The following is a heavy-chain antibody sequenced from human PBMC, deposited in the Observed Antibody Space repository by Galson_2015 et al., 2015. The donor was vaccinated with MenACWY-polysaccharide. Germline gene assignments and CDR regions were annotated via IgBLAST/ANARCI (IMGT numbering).Heavy chain of an antibody. Sequence: SLRLSCAASGFTFSSYGMHWVRQAPGKGLEWVSVISSSGDNTYYADSVKGRFTISRDNSKNTLFLQMNSLRVEDTALYYCAKDLRKTTAVTRRLGCWGQGTPVTVSA. D-gene: IGHD1-1*01. CDR1: GFTFSSYG. CDR3: AKDLRKTTAVTRRLGC. V-gene: IGHV3-23*01. CDR2: ISSSGDNT. J-gene: IGHJ4*02.